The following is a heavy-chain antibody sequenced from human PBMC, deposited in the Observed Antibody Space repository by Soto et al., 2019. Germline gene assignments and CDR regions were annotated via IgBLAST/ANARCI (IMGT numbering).Heavy chain of an antibody. J-gene: IGHJ4*02. V-gene: IGHV3-23*01. CDR1: GFTFSSFA. CDR3: AKNYYFDC. Sequence: EVQLLASGGGLVQPGGSLRLSCTASGFTFSSFAMSWVRQAPGKGLEWVSSINIVGGATNFAASVKGRFTISRDDSKNTLYLQMNSLRAEDTAVYYCAKNYYFDCWGQGTRVTVSS. CDR2: INIVGGAT.